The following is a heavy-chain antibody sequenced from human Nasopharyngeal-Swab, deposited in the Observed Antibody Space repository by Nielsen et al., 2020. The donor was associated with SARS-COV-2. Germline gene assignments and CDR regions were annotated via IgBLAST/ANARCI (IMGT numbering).Heavy chain of an antibody. CDR3: ARDFGEFFFDY. CDR2: IYSGGST. J-gene: IGHJ4*02. Sequence: GESLKISCVASGFTFNTYTMSWVRQAPGKGLEWVSVIYSGGSTYYADSVKGRFTISRDNSKNTLYLQMNSLRAEDTAVYYCARDFGEFFFDYWGQGTLVTVSS. V-gene: IGHV3-53*01. D-gene: IGHD3-16*01. CDR1: GFTFNTYT.